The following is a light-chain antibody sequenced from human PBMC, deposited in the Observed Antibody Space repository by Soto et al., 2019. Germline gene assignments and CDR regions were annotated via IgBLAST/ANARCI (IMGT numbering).Light chain of an antibody. CDR2: LGS. CDR3: MQAQQTPLT. Sequence: DIVMTQSPLSLPVTPGEPASISCRSSQSLLHSNGYNYLDWYLKKPGQSPQLLIYLGSNRASGVPDRFSGSGSATDFTLKISRVEAEDGGVYYCMQAQQTPLTFGGGTKVEIK. V-gene: IGKV2-28*01. J-gene: IGKJ4*01. CDR1: QSLLHSNGYNY.